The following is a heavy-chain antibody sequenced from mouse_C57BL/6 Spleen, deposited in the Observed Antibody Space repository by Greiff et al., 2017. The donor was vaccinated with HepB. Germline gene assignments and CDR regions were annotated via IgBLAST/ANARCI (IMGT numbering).Heavy chain of an antibody. CDR3: ALIHGSSYWYFDV. J-gene: IGHJ1*03. CDR1: GYSITSDY. Sequence: DVKLVESGPGLAKPSQTLSLTCSVTGYSITSDYWNWIRKFPGNKLEYMGYISYSGSTYYNPSLKSRISITRDTSKNQYYLQLNSVTTEDTATYYCALIHGSSYWYFDVWGTGTTVTVSS. CDR2: ISYSGST. D-gene: IGHD1-1*01. V-gene: IGHV3-8*01.